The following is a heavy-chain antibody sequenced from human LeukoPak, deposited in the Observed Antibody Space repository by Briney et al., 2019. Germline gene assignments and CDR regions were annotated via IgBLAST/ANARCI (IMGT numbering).Heavy chain of an antibody. CDR1: GFTFSSNA. J-gene: IGHJ4*02. CDR3: AKDPEDSSGYYYFDY. V-gene: IGHV3-23*01. Sequence: GGSLRLSCAASGFTFSSNAMSWVRQAPGKGLEWVSAISGSGGSTYYADSVKGRFTISRDNSKNTLYLQMNSLRAEDTAVYYCAKDPEDSSGYYYFDYWGQGTLVTVSS. CDR2: ISGSGGST. D-gene: IGHD3-22*01.